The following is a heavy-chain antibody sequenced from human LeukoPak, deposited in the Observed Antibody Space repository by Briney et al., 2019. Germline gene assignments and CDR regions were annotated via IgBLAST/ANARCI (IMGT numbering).Heavy chain of an antibody. CDR2: IYHSGST. Sequence: KPSETLSLTCTVSGHSISSGYYWGWIRQPPGKGLEWIGSIYHSGSTYYNPSLKSRVTISVDTSKNQFSLKLSSVTAADTAVYYCARDPLLTGYIGVWGQGTLVTVSS. V-gene: IGHV4-38-2*02. D-gene: IGHD3-9*01. J-gene: IGHJ4*02. CDR3: ARDPLLTGYIGV. CDR1: GHSISSGYY.